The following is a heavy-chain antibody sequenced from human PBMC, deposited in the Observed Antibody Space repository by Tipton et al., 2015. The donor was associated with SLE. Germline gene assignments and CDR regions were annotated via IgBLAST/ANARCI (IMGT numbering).Heavy chain of an antibody. CDR2: VSHTETT. CDR1: GYSISSGYF. D-gene: IGHD3-10*01. V-gene: IGHV4-38-2*02. CDR3: ARDPRHMTASGTVPKAGSQY. J-gene: IGHJ1*01. Sequence: TLSLTCIVSGYSISSGYFWSWIRQPPGRGLEWIGCVSHTETTYSNPSLKGRVTMSLDTSNNQFSLTRTSVTAADSAVYYCARDPRHMTASGTVPKAGSQYWGQGTLVTVSS.